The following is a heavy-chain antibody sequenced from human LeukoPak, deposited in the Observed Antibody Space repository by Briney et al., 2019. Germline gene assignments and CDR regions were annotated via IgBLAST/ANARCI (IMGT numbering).Heavy chain of an antibody. CDR1: GFTFSSYS. CDR2: ISSSSSDI. D-gene: IGHD3-10*01. Sequence: GGSLRLSFAASGFTFSSYSMNLGRQAPGKGLEWVSSISSSSSDIYYADSLKGRFTISRDNAKNSLYLQMNSLRAEDTAVYYCARDRARFDYWGQGTLVTVSS. J-gene: IGHJ4*02. V-gene: IGHV3-21*01. CDR3: ARDRARFDY.